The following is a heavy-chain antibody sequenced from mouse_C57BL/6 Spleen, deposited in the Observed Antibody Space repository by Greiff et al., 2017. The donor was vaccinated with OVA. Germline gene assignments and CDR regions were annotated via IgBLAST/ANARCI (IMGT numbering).Heavy chain of an antibody. CDR2: IDPNSGGN. CDR3: ARGEFITTVVVDY. Sequence: VQLQQPGAELVKPGASVKLSCKASGYTFTSYWMNWVKQRPGRGLEWIGRIDPNSGGNKYNEKFKSKATLTVDKPSITAYMQLSSLTSEDSAVYYCARGEFITTVVVDYWGQGTTLTVSS. D-gene: IGHD1-1*01. V-gene: IGHV1-72*01. J-gene: IGHJ2*01. CDR1: GYTFTSYW.